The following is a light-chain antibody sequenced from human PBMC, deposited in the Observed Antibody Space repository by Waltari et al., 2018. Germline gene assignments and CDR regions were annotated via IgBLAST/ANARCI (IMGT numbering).Light chain of an antibody. CDR3: CSYTNSGTRV. V-gene: IGLV2-14*03. Sequence: QSPLTQPASVSASPGQSITIPCTGTSSHIGGYVYASWYQQHPCRAPKLIIYEVDKRPSGISSRFSGSKSGNTASLTISGLQPEDEADYYCCSYTNSGTRVFGTGTKVTVL. CDR1: SSHIGGYVY. CDR2: EVD. J-gene: IGLJ1*01.